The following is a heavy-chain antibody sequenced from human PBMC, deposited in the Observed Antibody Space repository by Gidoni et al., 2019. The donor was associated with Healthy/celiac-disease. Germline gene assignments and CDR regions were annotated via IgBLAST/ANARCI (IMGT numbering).Heavy chain of an antibody. CDR2: IKSKTDGGTT. D-gene: IGHD3-10*01. J-gene: IGHJ4*02. Sequence: EVQLVESGGGLVKPGGSLRLSCAASGFTFSSAWMSWVRQAPGKGLEWVGRIKSKTDGGTTDYAAPVKGRFTISRDDSKNTLYLQMNSLKTEDTAVYYCTTVAPNYYGSGSYYTDTSYYFDYWGQGTLVTVSS. CDR3: TTVAPNYYGSGSYYTDTSYYFDY. V-gene: IGHV3-15*01. CDR1: GFTFSSAW.